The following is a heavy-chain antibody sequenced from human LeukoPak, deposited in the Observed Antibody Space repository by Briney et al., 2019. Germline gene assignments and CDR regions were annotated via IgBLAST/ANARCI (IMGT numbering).Heavy chain of an antibody. CDR3: AHRFGGTPNFHH. Sequence: SGPTLLKPPPTLTLTCTFSGFSLGTRAVGVGWIRQPPGKALEWLAIIYWDNNKDYSPSLKSRLTITKDTSKNQVVLTMTNMDPVDTATYYCAHRFGGTPNFHHWGQGTLVTVSS. D-gene: IGHD3-16*01. J-gene: IGHJ1*01. V-gene: IGHV2-5*02. CDR1: GFSLGTRAVG. CDR2: IYWDNNK.